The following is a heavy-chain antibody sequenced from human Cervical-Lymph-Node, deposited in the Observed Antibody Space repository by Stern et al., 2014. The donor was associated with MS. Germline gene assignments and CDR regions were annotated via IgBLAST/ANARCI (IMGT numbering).Heavy chain of an antibody. CDR3: TKTAYSNSSHGMDV. CDR2: ISWNSGSM. Sequence: QLVESGGGLVQPGRSLRLSCAASGFTFDDYAMHWVRQAPGKGLEWVSGISWNSGSMGYADSVKGRFTISRDNAKNSLYLQMNSLRAEDTALYYCTKTAYSNSSHGMDVWGQGTTVTVSS. V-gene: IGHV3-9*01. CDR1: GFTFDDYA. D-gene: IGHD6-6*01. J-gene: IGHJ6*02.